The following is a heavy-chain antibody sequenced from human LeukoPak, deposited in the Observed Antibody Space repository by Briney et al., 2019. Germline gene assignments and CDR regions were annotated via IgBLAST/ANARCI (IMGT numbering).Heavy chain of an antibody. CDR3: ARDRGRRFYSGSYYPWFDP. CDR1: GGSVNSGSYY. CDR2: VSYSGST. J-gene: IGHJ5*02. D-gene: IGHD1-26*01. V-gene: IGHV4-61*01. Sequence: KPSETLSLTCTVSGGSVNSGSYYWSWIRQPPGQGLEWIGYVSYSGSTTYNSSLKSRVTISMDTSKNQFSLKLSSVTAADTAVYYCARDRGRRFYSGSYYPWFDPWGQGTLVTASS.